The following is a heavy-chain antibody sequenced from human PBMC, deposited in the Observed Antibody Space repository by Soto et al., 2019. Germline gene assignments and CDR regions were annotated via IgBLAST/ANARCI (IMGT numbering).Heavy chain of an antibody. CDR2: MEPSSGRT. J-gene: IGHJ4*02. CDR3: ARGVTAGVDY. D-gene: IGHD2-21*02. CDR1: GYSFTGLD. V-gene: IGHV1-8*01. Sequence: ASVKVSCKASGYSFTGLDINWVRQTTGQGLEWMGWMEPSSGRTGYAQKFQGRVTMTRDTSINTAYMELSSLTSDDTAFYYCARGVTAGVDYSGQGTMVTVSS.